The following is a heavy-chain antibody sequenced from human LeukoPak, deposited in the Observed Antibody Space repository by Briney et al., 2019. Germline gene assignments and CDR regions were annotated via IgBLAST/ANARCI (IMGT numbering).Heavy chain of an antibody. CDR2: IGVNT. Sequence: GGSLRLSCAASGFTFSNYAMSWVRQAPGKGLEWVSAIGVNTYYTDSVKGRFTISRDNSKNTLYLQMNSLRAEDTAVYYCARDGTMVRGVIRSVGAFDIWGQGTMVTVSS. J-gene: IGHJ3*02. D-gene: IGHD3-10*01. V-gene: IGHV3-23*01. CDR1: GFTFSNYA. CDR3: ARDGTMVRGVIRSVGAFDI.